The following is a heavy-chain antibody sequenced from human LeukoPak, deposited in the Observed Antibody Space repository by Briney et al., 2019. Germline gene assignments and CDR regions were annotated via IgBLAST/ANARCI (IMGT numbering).Heavy chain of an antibody. Sequence: NPSETLSLTCTVSGGSISSYYWSWIRQPPGKGLEWIGYIYYSGSTNYNPSLKSRVTISVDTSKNQFSLKLSSVTAADTAVYYCARHTVTTEIDYRGQGTLVTVSS. J-gene: IGHJ4*02. D-gene: IGHD4-11*01. CDR1: GGSISSYY. CDR2: IYYSGST. V-gene: IGHV4-59*08. CDR3: ARHTVTTEIDY.